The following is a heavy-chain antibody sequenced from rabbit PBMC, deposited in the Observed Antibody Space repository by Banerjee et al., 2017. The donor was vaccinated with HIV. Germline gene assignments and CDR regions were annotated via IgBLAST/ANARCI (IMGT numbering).Heavy chain of an antibody. CDR3: ARYSSGWNYFNL. D-gene: IGHD4-1*01. J-gene: IGHJ4*01. Sequence: EESGGDLVQPEGSLTLTCTASGLDFSSGAMSWVRQAPGKGLEWIGYINTGSGTTDYASWVNGRFTISRSTSLNTVTLQMTYLTGADTATYFCARYSSGWNYFNLWGPGTLVTVS. CDR1: GLDFSSGA. CDR2: INTGSGTT. V-gene: IGHV1S47*01.